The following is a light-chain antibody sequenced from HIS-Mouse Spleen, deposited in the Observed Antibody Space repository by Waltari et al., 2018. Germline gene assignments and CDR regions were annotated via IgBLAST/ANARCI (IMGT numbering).Light chain of an antibody. CDR3: QQYGSSPFT. V-gene: IGKV3-20*01. J-gene: IGKJ3*01. CDR2: GAS. CDR1: QSVSSSY. Sequence: EIVLTQSPGTLSLSPGERATLSCRASQSVSSSYLAWYQQKPGQAPRLLIYGASSGSGTDFTLTISRLEPEDFAVYYCQQYGSSPFTFGPGTKVDIK.